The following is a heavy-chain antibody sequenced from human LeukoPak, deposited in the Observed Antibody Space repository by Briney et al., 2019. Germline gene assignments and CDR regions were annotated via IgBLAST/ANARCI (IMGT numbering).Heavy chain of an antibody. J-gene: IGHJ4*02. CDR2: ISSSSSTI. D-gene: IGHD4-17*01. CDR3: ARTWTTVTTKTLFDY. Sequence: GGSLRLSCAASGFTLSSYSMNWVRQAPGKGLEWVSYISSSSSTIYYADSVKGRFTISRDNAKNSLYLQMNSLRDEDTAVYYCARTWTTVTTKTLFDYWGQGTLVTVSS. CDR1: GFTLSSYS. V-gene: IGHV3-48*02.